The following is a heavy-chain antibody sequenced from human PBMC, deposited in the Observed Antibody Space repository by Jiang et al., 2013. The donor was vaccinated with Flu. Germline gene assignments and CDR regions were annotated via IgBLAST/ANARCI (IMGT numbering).Heavy chain of an antibody. J-gene: IGHJ6*03. CDR2: INPFFGTA. CDR1: GGSFSSYA. Sequence: QSGSELKKPGAEVKVSCEASGGSFSSYAVSWVRQAPGQGLEWMGGINPFFGTAHYAQKFQGRVTINADKSTNSAYMELSSLRSEDTAVYYCARAFSVTTGYYYMDVWGKRDLGHRLL. V-gene: IGHV1-69*06. D-gene: IGHD1/OR15-1a*01. CDR3: ARAFSVTTGYYYMDV.